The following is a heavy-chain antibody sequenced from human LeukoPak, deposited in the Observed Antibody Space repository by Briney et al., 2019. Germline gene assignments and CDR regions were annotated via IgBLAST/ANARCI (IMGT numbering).Heavy chain of an antibody. CDR1: GFTLSSYA. Sequence: TGGSLRLSCAASGFTLSSYAMSWVRQAPGKGLEWVSAISDSGNTYHADSVKGRFTISRDNAKNSLYLQMNSLGAEDTAVYYCARDRGVAPQLWTDLDHWGQGTLVTVSS. J-gene: IGHJ4*02. CDR3: ARDRGVAPQLWTDLDH. CDR2: ISDSGNT. V-gene: IGHV3-23*01. D-gene: IGHD5-18*01.